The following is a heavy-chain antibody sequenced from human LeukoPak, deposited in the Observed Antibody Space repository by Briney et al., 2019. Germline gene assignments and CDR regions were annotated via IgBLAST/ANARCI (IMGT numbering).Heavy chain of an antibody. CDR2: IYPGDSDT. D-gene: IGHD6-19*01. J-gene: IGHJ3*02. CDR1: GYSFTSYW. CDR3: ARHSYSSGWYNRAFDI. Sequence: GESLKISCKGSGYSFTSYWIGWVRQMPGKGLEWMGIIYPGDSDTRYSPSFQGQVTISADKSISTAYLQWSSLEASDTAMYYCARHSYSSGWYNRAFDIWGQGTMVTVSS. V-gene: IGHV5-51*01.